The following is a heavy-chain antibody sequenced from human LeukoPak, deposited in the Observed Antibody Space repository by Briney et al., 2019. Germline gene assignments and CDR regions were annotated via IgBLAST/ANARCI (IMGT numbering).Heavy chain of an antibody. D-gene: IGHD4-17*01. J-gene: IGHJ4*02. CDR1: GFTFSSYE. CDR2: ISTNSAFI. V-gene: IGHV3-21*01. CDR3: ACLRGPSDY. Sequence: GGSLRLSCAASGFTFSSYEMNWVRQAPGKGLEWVSSISTNSAFIYYADSVRGRFTISGDNTKNSLYLQMDGLTADDTAVYFCACLRGPSDYWGQGTLVTVSS.